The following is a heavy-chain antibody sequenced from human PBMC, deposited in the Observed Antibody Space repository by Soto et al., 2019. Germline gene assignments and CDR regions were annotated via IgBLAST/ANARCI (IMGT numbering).Heavy chain of an antibody. J-gene: IGHJ3*02. D-gene: IGHD6-19*01. CDR3: ARVWLKEFAFDI. CDR2: ISSNGGST. CDR1: GFTFSSYA. V-gene: IGHV3-64*01. Sequence: EVQLVESGGGLVQPGGSLRLSCAASGFTFSSYAMHWVRQAPGKGLEYVSAISSNGGSTYYANSVKGRFTISRDNSKNTLYLQMGSLRAEDMAVYYCARVWLKEFAFDIWGQGTMVTVSS.